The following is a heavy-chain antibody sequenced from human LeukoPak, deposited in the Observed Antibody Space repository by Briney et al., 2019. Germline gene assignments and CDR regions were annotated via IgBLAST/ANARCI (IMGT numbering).Heavy chain of an antibody. V-gene: IGHV1-2*02. Sequence: GASVKVSCRTSGYTLTTCFMHWVRQAPGQGLEWMGWINPKNGGTNYAQKFQGRVSITTDASINTAYMELSRLRSDDTAVYYCTRDISGLRFDYWGQGTLVTVPS. CDR2: INPKNGGT. D-gene: IGHD2-21*02. J-gene: IGHJ4*02. CDR1: GYTLTTCF. CDR3: TRDISGLRFDY.